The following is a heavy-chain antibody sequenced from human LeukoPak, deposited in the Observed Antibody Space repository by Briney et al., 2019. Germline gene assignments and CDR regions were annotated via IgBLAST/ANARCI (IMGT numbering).Heavy chain of an antibody. CDR1: GLIFSTYD. D-gene: IGHD3-9*01. CDR3: ARHFTTGSIDH. V-gene: IGHV3-30-3*01. Sequence: GGSPRLSCAASGLIFSTYDMHWVRQAPGKGLEWVAVISREGGIAYHADSVKGRFTISRDNSKNTLYLQMNSLRADDTAVYYCARHFTTGSIDHWGQGNLVTVSS. CDR2: ISREGGIA. J-gene: IGHJ4*02.